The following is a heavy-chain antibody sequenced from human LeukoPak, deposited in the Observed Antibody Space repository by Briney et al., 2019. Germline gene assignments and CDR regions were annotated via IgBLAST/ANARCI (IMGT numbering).Heavy chain of an antibody. J-gene: IGHJ4*02. CDR1: GFTFSSYG. D-gene: IGHD3-10*01. Sequence: GGSLRLSCAASGFTFSSYGMHWVRQAPGKGLEWVAVISYDGSNKYYADSVKGRFTISRDNSKNTLYLQMNSLRAEDTAVYYCARRMVRDYYFDYWGQGTLVTVSS. CDR2: ISYDGSNK. CDR3: ARRMVRDYYFDY. V-gene: IGHV3-30*03.